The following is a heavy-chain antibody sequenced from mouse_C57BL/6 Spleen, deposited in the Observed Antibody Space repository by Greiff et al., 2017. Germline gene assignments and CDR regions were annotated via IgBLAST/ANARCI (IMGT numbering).Heavy chain of an antibody. CDR3: ARDDGSGAY. CDR1: GFTFSSYA. D-gene: IGHD1-1*01. Sequence: EVQRVESGGGLVKPGGSLKLSCAASGFTFSSYAMSWVRQTPEKRLEWVATISDGGSYTYYPDNVKGRFTISRDNAKNNLYLQMSHLKSEDTAMYYCARDDGSGAYWGQGTLVTVSA. CDR2: ISDGGSYT. V-gene: IGHV5-4*01. J-gene: IGHJ3*01.